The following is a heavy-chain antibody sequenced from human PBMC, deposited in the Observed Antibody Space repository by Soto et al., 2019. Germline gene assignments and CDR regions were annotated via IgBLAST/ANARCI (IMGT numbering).Heavy chain of an antibody. V-gene: IGHV3-21*01. CDR3: ARNGRDIVVVPAAPNFDY. CDR2: ISSSSSYI. CDR1: GFTFSSYS. D-gene: IGHD2-2*01. Sequence: GGSLRLSCAASGFTFSSYSMNWVRQAPGKGLEWVSSISSSSSYIYYADSVKGRFTISRDNAKNSLYLQMNSLRAEDTAVYYCARNGRDIVVVPAAPNFDYWGQGTLVTVSS. J-gene: IGHJ4*02.